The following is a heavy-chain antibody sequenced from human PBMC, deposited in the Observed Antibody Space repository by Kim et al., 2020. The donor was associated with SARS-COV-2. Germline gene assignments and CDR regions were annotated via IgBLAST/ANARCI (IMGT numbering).Heavy chain of an antibody. CDR3: VKDQGYGISWSTYFEI. V-gene: IGHV3-9*01. J-gene: IGHJ4*02. Sequence: DSAKSRFTISRDNAKNSLSLQMNSLRPEDTAFYYCVKDQGYGISWSTYFEIWGQGTLVTVSS. D-gene: IGHD6-13*01.